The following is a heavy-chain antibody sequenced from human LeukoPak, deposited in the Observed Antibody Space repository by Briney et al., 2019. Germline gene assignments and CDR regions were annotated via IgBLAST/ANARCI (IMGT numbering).Heavy chain of an antibody. CDR1: GGSISSYC. CDR3: ARDPAIAAAASGAFDI. D-gene: IGHD6-13*01. J-gene: IGHJ3*02. V-gene: IGHV4-59*01. CDR2: IYYSGST. Sequence: AETLSLTCTVSGGSISSYCWSWIRQPPGKGLEWIGYIYYSGSTNYNPSLKSRVTISVDTSKNQFSLRLSSVTAADTAVYYCARDPAIAAAASGAFDIWGQGTMVTVSS.